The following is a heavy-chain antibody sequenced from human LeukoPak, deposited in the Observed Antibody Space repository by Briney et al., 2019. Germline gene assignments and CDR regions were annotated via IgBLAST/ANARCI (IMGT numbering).Heavy chain of an antibody. Sequence: SETLSLTCTVSGGSISSSSYYWGWIRQPPGKGLEWIGSIYYSGSTYYNPSLKSRVTISVDTSKNQFSLKLSSVTAADTAMYYCARGRQQMVLGTDYWGQGTLVTVSS. D-gene: IGHD6-13*01. J-gene: IGHJ4*02. CDR2: IYYSGST. V-gene: IGHV4-39*07. CDR1: GGSISSSSYY. CDR3: ARGRQQMVLGTDY.